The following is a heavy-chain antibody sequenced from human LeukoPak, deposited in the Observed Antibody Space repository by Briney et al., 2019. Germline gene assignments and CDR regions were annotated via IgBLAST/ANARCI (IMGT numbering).Heavy chain of an antibody. CDR3: AKDSKTKRSGSYLSD. CDR2: ISWNSGSI. CDR1: GFTFDDYA. V-gene: IGHV3-9*01. J-gene: IGHJ4*02. D-gene: IGHD1-26*01. Sequence: SLRLSCAASGFTFDDYAMHWVRQAPGKGLEWVSGISWNSGSIGYADSVKGRFTISRDNSKSTLYLQMNSLRAEDTAVYYCAKDSKTKRSGSYLSDWGQGTLVTVSS.